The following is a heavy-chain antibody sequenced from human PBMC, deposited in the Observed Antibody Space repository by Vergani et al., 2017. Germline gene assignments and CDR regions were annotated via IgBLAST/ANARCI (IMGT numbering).Heavy chain of an antibody. CDR3: ATVKAGYSSSWNTLYYFDY. D-gene: IGHD6-13*01. CDR1: GYTLTELS. V-gene: IGHV1-24*01. Sequence: QAQLVQSGAEVKKPGASVKVSCKVSGYTLTELSMHWVRQAPGKGLEWMGGFDPEDGETIYAQKFQGRVTMTEDTSTDTAYMELSSLRSEDTAVYYCATVKAGYSSSWNTLYYFDYWGQGTLVTVSS. CDR2: FDPEDGET. J-gene: IGHJ4*02.